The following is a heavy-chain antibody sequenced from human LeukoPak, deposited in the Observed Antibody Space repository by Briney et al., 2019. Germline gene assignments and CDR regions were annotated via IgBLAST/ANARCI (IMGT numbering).Heavy chain of an antibody. Sequence: SVKVSCKASGGTFSSYAISWVRQAPGQGLEWMGRIIPILGIANYAQKFQGRVTITADKSTSTAYMELSSLRSEDAAVYYCARDRIAAAGTLDYWGQGALVTASS. CDR1: GGTFSSYA. V-gene: IGHV1-69*04. CDR2: IIPILGIA. J-gene: IGHJ4*02. CDR3: ARDRIAAAGTLDY. D-gene: IGHD6-13*01.